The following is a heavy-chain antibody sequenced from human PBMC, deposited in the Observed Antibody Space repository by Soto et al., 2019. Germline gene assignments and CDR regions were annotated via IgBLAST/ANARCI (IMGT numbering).Heavy chain of an antibody. V-gene: IGHV4-59*01. CDR3: ARESYSSGIDAFDI. Sequence: SETLSLTCTVSGGSISSYYWSWIRQPPGKGLEWIGYIYYSGSTNYNPSLKSRVTISVDTSKNQFSLKLSSGTAADTAVYYCARESYSSGIDAFDIWGQGTMVTVSS. J-gene: IGHJ3*02. CDR1: GGSISSYY. CDR2: IYYSGST. D-gene: IGHD6-19*01.